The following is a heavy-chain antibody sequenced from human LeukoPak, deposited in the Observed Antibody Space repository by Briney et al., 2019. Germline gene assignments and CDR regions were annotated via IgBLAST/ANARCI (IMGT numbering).Heavy chain of an antibody. J-gene: IGHJ5*02. CDR2: INHSGST. V-gene: IGHV4-34*01. D-gene: IGHD2-15*01. Sequence: SETLSLTCAVYGGSFSGYYWSWIRQPTGKGLEWIGEINHSGSTNYNPPLKSRVTISVDTSKNQFSLKLSSVTAADTAVYYCARRRVAPRWFDPWGQGTLVTVSS. CDR1: GGSFSGYY. CDR3: ARRRVAPRWFDP.